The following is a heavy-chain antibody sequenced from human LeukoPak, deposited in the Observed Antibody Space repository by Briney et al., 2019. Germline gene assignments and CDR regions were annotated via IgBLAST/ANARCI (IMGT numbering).Heavy chain of an antibody. V-gene: IGHV3-7*01. CDR1: GFTLTDNW. D-gene: IGHD2-21*02. Sequence: HPGGSLRLSCEASGFTLTDNWMSWVRQAPGKGLEWLANIKQDGSVKYYVDSVKGRFTISRDNAKNSLFLQMNSLRAEDTAVYYCARDVGWDSSLVTTTRSDYWGQGTLVTVFS. J-gene: IGHJ4*02. CDR3: ARDVGWDSSLVTTTRSDY. CDR2: IKQDGSVK.